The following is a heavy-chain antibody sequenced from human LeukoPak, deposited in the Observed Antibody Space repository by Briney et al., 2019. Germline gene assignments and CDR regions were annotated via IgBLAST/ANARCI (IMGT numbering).Heavy chain of an antibody. CDR1: GFTFSNYV. D-gene: IGHD3-22*01. Sequence: GGSLRLSCTASGFTFSNYVMSWVRQAPGKGLEWVSGINWNGGSTGSADSVKGRFTISRDNAKNSLYLQMNSLRAEDTALYYCARDQRGYYDSSGYSQGSTVHDAFDIWGQGTMVTVSS. CDR2: INWNGGST. J-gene: IGHJ3*02. V-gene: IGHV3-20*04. CDR3: ARDQRGYYDSSGYSQGSTVHDAFDI.